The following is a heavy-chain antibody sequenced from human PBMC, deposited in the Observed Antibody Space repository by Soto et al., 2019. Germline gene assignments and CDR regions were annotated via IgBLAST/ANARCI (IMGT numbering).Heavy chain of an antibody. CDR2: IYSGGST. V-gene: IGHV3-53*01. J-gene: IGHJ4*02. D-gene: IGHD6-13*01. CDR3: AREGRGDAGNFDF. CDR1: GFTVSNYF. Sequence: VGSLRLSCAASGFTVSNYFMSWVRHPPGKGLEWVSVIYSGGSTYYADSMKGRFTLSRDNSKNTLYLQVNGLRAEDTAVYYCAREGRGDAGNFDFWGQGTLVTVSS.